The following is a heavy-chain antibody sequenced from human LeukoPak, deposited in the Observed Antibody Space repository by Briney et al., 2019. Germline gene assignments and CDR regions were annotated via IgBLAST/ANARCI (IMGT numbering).Heavy chain of an antibody. CDR2: IYYSGST. CDR3: ARGRGVPYYYDSSGYYPADY. D-gene: IGHD3-22*01. CDR1: GASISSGDYY. J-gene: IGHJ4*02. Sequence: SQTLSLTCTVSGASISSGDYYWSWIRQPPGKGLECIGHIYYSGSTYYNPSLKSRVTISVDTSKNQFSLKLSSVTAADTAVYYCARGRGVPYYYDSSGYYPADYWGQGTLVTVSS. V-gene: IGHV4-30-4*01.